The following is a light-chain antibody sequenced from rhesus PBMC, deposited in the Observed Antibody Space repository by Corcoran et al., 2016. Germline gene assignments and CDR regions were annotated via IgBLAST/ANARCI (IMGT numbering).Light chain of an antibody. CDR2: AAS. CDR1: QGISSY. V-gene: IGKV1-28*01. CDR3: LQQNSCPLT. J-gene: IGKJ4*01. Sequence: DIQMTQSPSSLSASVGDTVTITCRARQGISSYLNWFQQKPGKAPKLLVYAASSLEIGVPSRFSGSGPGTELPLPISSLQPEDFAAYYCLQQNSCPLTFGGGTKVEIK.